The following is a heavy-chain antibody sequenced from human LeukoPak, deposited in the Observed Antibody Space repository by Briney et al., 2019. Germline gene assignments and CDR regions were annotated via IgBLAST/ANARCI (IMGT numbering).Heavy chain of an antibody. D-gene: IGHD6-6*01. CDR3: ARDLAARTPGGWFDP. CDR1: GFTFSSYG. V-gene: IGHV3-33*01. J-gene: IGHJ5*02. Sequence: GGSLRLSCAASGFTFSSYGMHWVRQAPGKGLEWVAVIWYDGSNKYYADSVKGRFTISRDNSKNTLYLQMNSLRAEDMAVYNCARDLAARTPGGWFDPWGQGTLVTVSS. CDR2: IWYDGSNK.